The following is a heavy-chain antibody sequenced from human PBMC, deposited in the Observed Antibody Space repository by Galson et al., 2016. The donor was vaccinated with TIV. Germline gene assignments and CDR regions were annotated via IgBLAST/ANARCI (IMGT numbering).Heavy chain of an antibody. CDR3: ARDGWVSVTPYGMDV. Sequence: SETLSLTCTVSGGSLSPYYWTWIRQPPGKGLEWIGYMYYNGNTKHNPSLGSRITISVDMSTQKISLKLNSATAADTAVYYCARDGWVSVTPYGMDVWGQGTTVTVSS. J-gene: IGHJ6*02. CDR1: GGSLSPYY. CDR2: MYYNGNT. V-gene: IGHV4-59*01. D-gene: IGHD2-2*03.